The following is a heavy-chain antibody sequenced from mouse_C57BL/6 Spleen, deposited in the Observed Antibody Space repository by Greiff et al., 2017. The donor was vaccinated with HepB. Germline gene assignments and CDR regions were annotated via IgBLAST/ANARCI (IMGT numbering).Heavy chain of an antibody. V-gene: IGHV1-69*01. CDR2: IDPSDSYT. CDR1: GYTFTSYW. J-gene: IGHJ2*01. D-gene: IGHD3-2*02. Sequence: VQLQQPGAELVMPGASVKLSCKASGYTFTSYWMHWVKQRPGQGLEWIGEIDPSDSYTNYNQKFKGKSTLTVDKSSSTAYMQLSSLTSEDSAVYYCARVAQATLFDYWGQGTTLTVSS. CDR3: ARVAQATLFDY.